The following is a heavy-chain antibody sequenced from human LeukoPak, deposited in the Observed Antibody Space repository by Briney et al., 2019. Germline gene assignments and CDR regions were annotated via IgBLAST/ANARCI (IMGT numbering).Heavy chain of an antibody. Sequence: SETLSLTCTVSGGSTSSGNYYWGWIRQPPGKGLEWIGGISSSGNTYYNPSLKSRITISIDTSKNHFSLKLSSVSAADTAVYYCARLGAGPTYYDFWSGYSSFYFDYWGLGTLVTVSS. V-gene: IGHV4-39*02. CDR3: ARLGAGPTYYDFWSGYSSFYFDY. D-gene: IGHD3-3*01. CDR2: ISSSGNT. CDR1: GGSTSSGNYY. J-gene: IGHJ4*02.